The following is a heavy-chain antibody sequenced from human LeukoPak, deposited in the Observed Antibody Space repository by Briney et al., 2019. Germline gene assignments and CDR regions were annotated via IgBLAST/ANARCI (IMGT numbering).Heavy chain of an antibody. CDR3: AKANRDNLSHYYRVDV. Sequence: GGSLRLSCAASGFSFSSYGMHWLRQAPGKGPESVALIRHDGTETYHADSVKGRLTISRDDSKSNFYLQMNSLRPEDTAVYYCAKANRDNLSHYYRVDVWGPGTTV. J-gene: IGHJ6*02. CDR1: GFSFSSYG. D-gene: IGHD3-22*01. CDR2: IRHDGTET. V-gene: IGHV3-30*02.